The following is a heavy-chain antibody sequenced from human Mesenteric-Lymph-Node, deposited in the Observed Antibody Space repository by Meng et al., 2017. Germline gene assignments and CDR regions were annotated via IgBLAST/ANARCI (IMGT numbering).Heavy chain of an antibody. CDR2: IWYDGSNK. J-gene: IGHJ6*02. CDR1: GFTFSSYG. Sequence: GESLKISCAASGFTFSSYGMHWVRQAPGKGLEWVAVIWYDGSNKYYADSVKGRFTISRDNAKNSLYLQMNSLRAEDTAVYYCAAVSYYYYGMDVWGQGTTVTVSS. CDR3: AAVSYYYYGMDV. V-gene: IGHV3-33*03.